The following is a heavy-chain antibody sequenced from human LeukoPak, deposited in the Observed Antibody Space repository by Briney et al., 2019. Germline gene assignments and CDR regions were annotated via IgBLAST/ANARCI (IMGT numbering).Heavy chain of an antibody. D-gene: IGHD3-9*01. CDR3: ATYDIMTGYDFDY. J-gene: IGHJ4*02. V-gene: IGHV3-21*01. CDR2: ISSSSSYI. Sequence: GGSLRLSCAASGFTFSSYSMNWVRQAPGKGLEWVSSISSSSSYIYYADSVKGRFTISRDNAKNSLYLQMNSLRAEDTAAYYCATYDIMTGYDFDYWGQGTLVTVSS. CDR1: GFTFSSYS.